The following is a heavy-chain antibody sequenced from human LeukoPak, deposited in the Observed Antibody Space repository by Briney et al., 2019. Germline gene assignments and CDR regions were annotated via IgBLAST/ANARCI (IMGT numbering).Heavy chain of an antibody. Sequence: SETLSLTCAVYGGSFSGYYWNWIRQPPGKGLEWIGEINHSGSTDYNPSLKSRVTISVDTSKNQFSLKLSSVTAADTAVYYCARASCSGGSCYRYFDYWGQGTLVTVSS. V-gene: IGHV4-34*01. CDR1: GGSFSGYY. J-gene: IGHJ4*02. D-gene: IGHD2-15*01. CDR2: INHSGST. CDR3: ARASCSGGSCYRYFDY.